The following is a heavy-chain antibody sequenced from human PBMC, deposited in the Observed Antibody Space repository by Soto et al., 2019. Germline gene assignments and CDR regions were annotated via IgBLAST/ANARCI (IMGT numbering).Heavy chain of an antibody. CDR3: VYRDFGDYFFQF. CDR1: WFSLTTQGVH. CDR2: IYCDDNE. D-gene: IGHD4-17*01. J-gene: IGHJ4*02. V-gene: IGHV2-5*02. Sequence: QITLKESGPTLVKPTQTLTLTCTFSWFSLTTQGVHVGWIRQPPGKALEWLALIYCDDNEVYSPSLKNRLTITKDTSTIKVVLTLATVDPVDTATYYCVYRDFGDYFFQFWGQGILVNVAS.